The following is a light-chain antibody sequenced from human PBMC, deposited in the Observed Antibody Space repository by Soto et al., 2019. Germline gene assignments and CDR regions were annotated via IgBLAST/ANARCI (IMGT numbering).Light chain of an antibody. CDR3: QPYNNWPKT. J-gene: IGKJ4*01. CDR1: QSVSSN. Sequence: EIVMTQSPATLSVSPGERATLSCRASQSVSSNLAWYQQKPGQAPRLLIYGASTRATGIPARLSGSGSGPEFTPTISSLQSEDFAGYYCQPYNNWPKTFGGGTKVEIK. V-gene: IGKV3-15*01. CDR2: GAS.